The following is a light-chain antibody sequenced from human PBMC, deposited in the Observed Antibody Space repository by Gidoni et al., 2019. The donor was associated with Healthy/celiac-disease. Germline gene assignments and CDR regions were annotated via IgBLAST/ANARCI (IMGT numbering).Light chain of an antibody. CDR2: QDS. J-gene: IGLJ2*01. CDR1: KLGDKY. CDR3: QAWDSSVV. Sequence: SYELTQPPSVSVSPGQTASITSSGDKLGDKYACWYQQKPGQCPVLVIYQDSKRPSGIPERFSGSNSGNTATQTISGTQAMDEADYYCQAWDSSVVFGGGTKLTVL. V-gene: IGLV3-1*01.